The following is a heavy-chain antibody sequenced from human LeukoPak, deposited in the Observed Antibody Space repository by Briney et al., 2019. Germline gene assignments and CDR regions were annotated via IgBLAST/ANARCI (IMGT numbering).Heavy chain of an antibody. D-gene: IGHD3-10*01. CDR3: ASSVGILGSGSSFDY. J-gene: IGHJ4*02. Sequence: SETLSLTCTVSGGSISSGGYYWSWIRQHPGKGLEWIGYIYYSGSTYYHPSLKSRVTISVDTSKNQFSLKLSCVTAADTAVYYCASSVGILGSGSSFDYWGQGTLVTVSS. V-gene: IGHV4-31*03. CDR2: IYYSGST. CDR1: GGSISSGGYY.